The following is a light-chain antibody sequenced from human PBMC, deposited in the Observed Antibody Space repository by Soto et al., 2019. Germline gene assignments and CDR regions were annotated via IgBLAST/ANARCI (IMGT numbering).Light chain of an antibody. CDR1: QSIGRW. CDR3: QQYKGT. Sequence: DIQMTQSPSTLSASVGDRVTITCRARQSIGRWLTWYQQKPGAAPKLLIYDASSLQSGVPSRFSGSGSGTEFTLSISSLQPDDFATYYCQQYKGTFGQGTKVEIK. CDR2: DAS. J-gene: IGKJ1*01. V-gene: IGKV1-5*01.